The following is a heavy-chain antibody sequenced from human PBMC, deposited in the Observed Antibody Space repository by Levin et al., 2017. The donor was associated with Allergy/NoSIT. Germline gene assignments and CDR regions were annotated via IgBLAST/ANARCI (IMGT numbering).Heavy chain of an antibody. Sequence: SETLSLTCTVSGGSISSSDYYWGWIRQTPGKGLEWIGSIYYSGTTNYKPSLKSRLTISVDTSKNQFSLRLGSVTATDTAVYYCARLSYYYEASGYNIDYWGQGTLVTVSS. J-gene: IGHJ4*02. CDR1: GGSISSSDYY. V-gene: IGHV4-39*01. CDR2: IYYSGTT. D-gene: IGHD3-22*01. CDR3: ARLSYYYEASGYNIDY.